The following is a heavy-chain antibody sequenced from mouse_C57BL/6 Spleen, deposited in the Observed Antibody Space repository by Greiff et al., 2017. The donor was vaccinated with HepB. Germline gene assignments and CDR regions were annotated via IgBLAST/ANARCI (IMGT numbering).Heavy chain of an antibody. CDR3: ARPHLLLHWYFDV. V-gene: IGHV1-26*01. CDR1: GYTFTDYY. J-gene: IGHJ1*03. Sequence: EVQLQQSGPELVKPGASVKISCKASGYTFTDYYMNWVKQSHGKSLEWIGDINPNNGGTSYNQKFKGKATLTVDKSSSTAYMELRSLTSEDSAVYYCARPHLLLHWYFDVWGTGTTVTVSS. CDR2: INPNNGGT. D-gene: IGHD1-1*01.